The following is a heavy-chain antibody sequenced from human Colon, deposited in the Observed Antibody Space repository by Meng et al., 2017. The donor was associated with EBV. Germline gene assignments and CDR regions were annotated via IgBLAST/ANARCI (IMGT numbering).Heavy chain of an antibody. J-gene: IGHJ4*02. V-gene: IGHV4-39*01. Sequence: QRLPQESVPGLAQPSETLSLTCTVSGGYINGNGSFWDWVRQPPGKGLDWIGAIYHSGSTSYNPSLQSRVTMFVDTSKNQFSLMLTSVTATDTAVYYCARRRGGSGRDCWGQGTLVTVSS. CDR2: IYHSGST. D-gene: IGHD3-10*01. CDR3: ARRRGGSGRDC. CDR1: GGYINGNGSF.